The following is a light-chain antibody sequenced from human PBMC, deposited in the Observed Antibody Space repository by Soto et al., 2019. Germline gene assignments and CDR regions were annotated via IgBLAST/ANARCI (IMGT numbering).Light chain of an antibody. Sequence: EIVLTQSPATLSLSPGERATLSCTASQSVSTYLAWYQQKPGQAPRLLIYDASNRATGIPDRFSGSGSGTDFTLTISSLEPEDFAVYYCQQRSTWPLTFGGGTKVEIK. CDR3: QQRSTWPLT. CDR1: QSVSTY. J-gene: IGKJ4*01. V-gene: IGKV3-11*01. CDR2: DAS.